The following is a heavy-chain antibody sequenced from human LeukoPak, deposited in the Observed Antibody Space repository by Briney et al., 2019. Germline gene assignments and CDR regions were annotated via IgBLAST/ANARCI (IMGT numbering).Heavy chain of an antibody. V-gene: IGHV3-7*01. CDR3: SNGIYSSSY. CDR2: IKQDGSQQ. D-gene: IGHD6-6*01. J-gene: IGHJ4*02. CDR1: GFTFTGYW. Sequence: GGSLRLSCAPSGFTFTGYWMSWIGRAPGKGLEWVANIKQDGSQQYYLDSVEGRFTISRDKAKNSLYLQMNNLRAEDTAVYYCSNGIYSSSYWGQGTLVTVSS.